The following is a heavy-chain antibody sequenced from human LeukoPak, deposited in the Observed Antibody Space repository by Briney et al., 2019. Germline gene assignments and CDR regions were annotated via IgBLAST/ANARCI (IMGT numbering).Heavy chain of an antibody. CDR1: GGTFSSYA. V-gene: IGHV1-69*04. D-gene: IGHD2-2*01. CDR3: ARDNVGTVSSTRDYGMDV. J-gene: IGHJ6*02. Sequence: SVKVSCKASGGTFSSYAISWVRQAPGQGLEWMGRIIPILGIANYAQKFQGRVTITADKSTSTAYMELSSLRSEDTAVYYCARDNVGTVSSTRDYGMDVWGQGTTVTVSS. CDR2: IIPILGIA.